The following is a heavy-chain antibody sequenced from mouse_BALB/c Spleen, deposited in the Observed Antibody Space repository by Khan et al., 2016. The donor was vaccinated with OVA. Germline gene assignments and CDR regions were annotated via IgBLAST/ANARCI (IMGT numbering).Heavy chain of an antibody. J-gene: IGHJ3*01. CDR1: GFNFNDYY. CDR2: IDPENGDT. CDR3: NSDDEWFAY. Sequence: VQLQQPGAELVRPGASVKLSCTASGFNFNDYYLHWVKQRPKQGLEWIGWIDPENGDTEYTPKFQGKATMTADTSSNTAYLQLSSLKSEDPAVYYCNSDDEWFAYWGQGTLVTVSA. V-gene: IGHV14-4*02.